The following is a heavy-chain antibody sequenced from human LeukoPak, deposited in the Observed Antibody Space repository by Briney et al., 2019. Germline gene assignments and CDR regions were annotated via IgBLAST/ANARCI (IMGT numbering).Heavy chain of an antibody. CDR2: INHSGST. Sequence: SETLSLTCADYAGSFSGYYWRWIRQPPGKGLEWIGEINHSGSTNYNPSLKSRVTISVDTSKNQFSLKLSSVTAADTAVYYCARGNILTGYYSPFDYWGQGTLVTVSS. J-gene: IGHJ4*02. V-gene: IGHV4-34*01. D-gene: IGHD3-9*01. CDR1: AGSFSGYY. CDR3: ARGNILTGYYSPFDY.